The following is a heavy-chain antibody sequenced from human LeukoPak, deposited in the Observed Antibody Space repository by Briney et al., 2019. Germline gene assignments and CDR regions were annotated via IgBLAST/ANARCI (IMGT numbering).Heavy chain of an antibody. D-gene: IGHD5-18*01. CDR2: IGPSGDRT. Sequence: PGGSLRLSCSASGFIFRNYGMNWVRQAPGKGLERVSGIGPSGDRTYYADSVKGRFTISRDNSKNTLYLQMSSLRDEDTAVYYCARDSGWIQFHYWGQGTQVTVSS. CDR1: GFIFRNYG. CDR3: ARDSGWIQFHY. J-gene: IGHJ4*02. V-gene: IGHV3-23*01.